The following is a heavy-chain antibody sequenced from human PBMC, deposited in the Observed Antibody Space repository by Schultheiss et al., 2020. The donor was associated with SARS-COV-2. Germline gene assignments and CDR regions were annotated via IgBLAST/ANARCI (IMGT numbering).Heavy chain of an antibody. CDR2: ISGSGGST. D-gene: IGHD3-22*01. Sequence: GGSLRLSCAASGFTFSSYWMHWVRQAPGKGLVWVSAISGSGGSTYYADSVKGRFTISRDNSKNTLYLQMNSLKTEDTAVYYCARDRGYDSSGYYPLGYFDYWGQGTLVTVSS. CDR3: ARDRGYDSSGYYPLGYFDY. J-gene: IGHJ4*02. V-gene: IGHV3-23*01. CDR1: GFTFSSYW.